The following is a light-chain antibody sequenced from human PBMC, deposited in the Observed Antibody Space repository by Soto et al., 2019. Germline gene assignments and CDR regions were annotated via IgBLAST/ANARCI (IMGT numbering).Light chain of an antibody. V-gene: IGLV1-51*02. J-gene: IGLJ2*01. CDR1: SSNIGNNY. Sequence: QSLLTQPPSVSAAPGQKVTISCSGSSSNIGNNYISWYQQLPGTAPKLLIYENNKRPSGIPDRFSGSKSGTSATLGITGLQTGDEADYYCRTWDSSLSAVVFGGGTQLTVL. CDR2: ENN. CDR3: RTWDSSLSAVV.